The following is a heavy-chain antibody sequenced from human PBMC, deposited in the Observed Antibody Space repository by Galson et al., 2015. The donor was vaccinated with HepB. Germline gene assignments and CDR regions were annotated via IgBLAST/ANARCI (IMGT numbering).Heavy chain of an antibody. Sequence: SLRLSCAASGFTFSHYYMSWIRQAPGKGLEWVSYIRSSSSYTNYADSVMGRFTISRDNTKNSLYLQMNSLRAEDTAVYYSARDGAVFHSSSSSPWGQGTLVTVSS. CDR1: GFTFSHYY. V-gene: IGHV3-11*06. CDR2: IRSSSSYT. CDR3: ARDGAVFHSSSSSP. D-gene: IGHD6-6*01. J-gene: IGHJ5*02.